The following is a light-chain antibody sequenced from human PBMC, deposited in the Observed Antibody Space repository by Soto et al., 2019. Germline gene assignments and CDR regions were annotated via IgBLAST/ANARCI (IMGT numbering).Light chain of an antibody. CDR2: GAS. V-gene: IGKV1-9*01. Sequence: IQLTQSPSSLSASVGDRVTITCRASQGIGSYLGWYQQKPGKAPKLLIFGASTLQSGVPSRFSGSESGTDFTLTISTLQPEDFAIYYCQQFYTSPLTFAHGTRLEIK. CDR3: QQFYTSPLT. CDR1: QGIGSY. J-gene: IGKJ5*01.